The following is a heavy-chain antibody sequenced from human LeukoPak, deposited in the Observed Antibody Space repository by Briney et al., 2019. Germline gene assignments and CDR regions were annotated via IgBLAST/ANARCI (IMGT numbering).Heavy chain of an antibody. Sequence: ASVKVSCKASGYTFTGYYMHWVRQAPGQGLEWMGWINPNSGGTNYAQKFQGRVTMTRDTSISTAYMELSRLRSDDTAVYYCASMRCYYDSSGYHYFDYWGQGILVTVSS. CDR1: GYTFTGYY. D-gene: IGHD3-22*01. J-gene: IGHJ4*02. V-gene: IGHV1-2*02. CDR2: INPNSGGT. CDR3: ASMRCYYDSSGYHYFDY.